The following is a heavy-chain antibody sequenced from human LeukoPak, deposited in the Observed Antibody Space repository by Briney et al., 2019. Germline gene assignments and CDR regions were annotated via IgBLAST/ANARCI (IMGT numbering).Heavy chain of an antibody. J-gene: IGHJ4*02. D-gene: IGHD6-19*01. CDR3: ATRVAVPDTGGMVEY. Sequence: SVKASCKASGFTFSSSGMQWVRQARGQRLEWIGWIVIGSSNTNYAEKLQERVTITRDMSTSTAYMELISLRPEDTAVYYCATRVAVPDTGGMVEYWGQGTLVTVSS. V-gene: IGHV1-58*02. CDR1: GFTFSSSG. CDR2: IVIGSSNT.